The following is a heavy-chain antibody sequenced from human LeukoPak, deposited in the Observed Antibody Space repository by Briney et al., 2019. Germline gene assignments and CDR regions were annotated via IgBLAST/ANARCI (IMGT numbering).Heavy chain of an antibody. V-gene: IGHV3-23*01. Sequence: GGSLRLSCAASGFTFSSYAMSWVRQAPGKGLEWVSAISASGAGTYYADSVKGRFTISRDNSKNTLYVQMNSLRAEDTAVYYCAKLERGTYHFDFWGQGTLVTVSS. J-gene: IGHJ4*02. D-gene: IGHD1-26*01. CDR1: GFTFSSYA. CDR2: ISASGAGT. CDR3: AKLERGTYHFDF.